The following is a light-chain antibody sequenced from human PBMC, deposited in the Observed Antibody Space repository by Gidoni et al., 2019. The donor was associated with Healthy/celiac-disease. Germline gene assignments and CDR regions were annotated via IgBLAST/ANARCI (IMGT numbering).Light chain of an antibody. V-gene: IGKV1-39*01. CDR1: QSITSY. CDR2: AAS. CDR3: RQSYSTPLT. Sequence: DIHMTQSPSSLSASVGDRVTITCRASQSITSYLNWYQQKPGHSPKLLMYAASSMQSGVPSRFSGSGGGTDFTLTISSRQPEDFATYYCRQSYSTPLTFGPGTKVDIK. J-gene: IGKJ3*01.